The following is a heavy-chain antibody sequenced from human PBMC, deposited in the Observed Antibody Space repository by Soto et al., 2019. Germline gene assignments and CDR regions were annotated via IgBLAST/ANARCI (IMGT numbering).Heavy chain of an antibody. CDR1: GYTFTSYG. V-gene: IGHV1-18*01. J-gene: IGHJ4*02. CDR2: INPYNGNT. CDR3: ARVGVGLAAPRVWPY. D-gene: IGHD6-13*01. Sequence: ASVKVSCKASGYTFTSYGISWVRQAPGQGLEWMAWINPYNGNTKYAEKFLGRVTVTTDTSTATAYMGVRSLTSDDTAVFYCARVGVGLAAPRVWPYWGQGTPVTVSS.